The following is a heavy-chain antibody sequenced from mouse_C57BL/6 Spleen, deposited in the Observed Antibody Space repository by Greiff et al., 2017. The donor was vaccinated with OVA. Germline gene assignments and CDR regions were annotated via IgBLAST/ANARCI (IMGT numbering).Heavy chain of an antibody. CDR1: GYAFSSSW. Sequence: QVQLKESGPELVKPGASVKISCKASGYAFSSSWMNWVKQRPGKGLEWIGRIYPGDGDTNYNGKFKGKATLTADKSSSTAYMQLSSLTSEDSAVYFCARWGMDYWGQGTSVTVSS. J-gene: IGHJ4*01. V-gene: IGHV1-82*01. CDR3: ARWGMDY. CDR2: IYPGDGDT.